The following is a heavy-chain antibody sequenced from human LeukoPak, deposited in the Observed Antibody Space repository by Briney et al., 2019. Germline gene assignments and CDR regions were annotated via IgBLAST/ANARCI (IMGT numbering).Heavy chain of an antibody. CDR3: ARGRDDDVWGSYPTCFDY. J-gene: IGHJ4*02. Sequence: SETLSLTCTVSGGSISSGTYYWSWIRQPAGKGLEWIGRIYNSGSTSYNPSLKSRVTISIDTPKNQFSLKLSSVTAADTAVYYCARGRDDDVWGSYPTCFDYWGQGTLVTVSS. CDR1: GGSISSGTYY. CDR2: IYNSGST. D-gene: IGHD3-16*02. V-gene: IGHV4-61*02.